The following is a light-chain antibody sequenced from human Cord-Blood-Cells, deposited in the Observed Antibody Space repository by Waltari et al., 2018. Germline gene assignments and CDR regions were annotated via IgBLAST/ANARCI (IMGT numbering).Light chain of an antibody. V-gene: IGKV3-15*01. CDR2: GAS. CDR1: QSVSSN. J-gene: IGKJ4*01. CDR3: QQYNNWPPLT. Sequence: EIVMTQSPATLSVSPGERATLSCRASQSVSSNLAWYQQKLGQAPRLLIYGASTRATGSPARCSGSGSGTEFTLTISSLQSEDFAVYYCQQYNNWPPLTFGGGTKVEIK.